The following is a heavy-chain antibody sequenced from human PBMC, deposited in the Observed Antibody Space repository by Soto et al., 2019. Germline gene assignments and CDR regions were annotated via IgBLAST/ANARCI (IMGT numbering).Heavy chain of an antibody. CDR1: GFTVSSNY. CDR2: IYSGGST. J-gene: IGHJ6*02. V-gene: IGHV3-66*01. CDR3: ARATASHMDV. Sequence: GGSLRLSCAASGFTVSSNYMSWVRQAPGKGLEWVSVIYSGGSTYYADSVKGRFTISRDNSKNTLYLQMNSLRAEDTAVYYFARATASHMDVWGQGTRVTVSS.